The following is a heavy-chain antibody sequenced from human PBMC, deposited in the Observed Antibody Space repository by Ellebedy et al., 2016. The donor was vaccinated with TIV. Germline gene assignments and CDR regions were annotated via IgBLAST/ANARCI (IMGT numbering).Heavy chain of an antibody. Sequence: PGGSLRLSCAASGFTLSTYDMHWVRQAPGKGLEWLSYFSISGTTLYYADSVRGRFTISRDDAKNSLYLQMNSLRDEDTAVYYCAAYGYYHYWGQGTLVTVSS. CDR1: GFTLSTYD. CDR3: AAYGYYHY. D-gene: IGHD4-17*01. CDR2: FSISGTTL. V-gene: IGHV3-48*02. J-gene: IGHJ4*02.